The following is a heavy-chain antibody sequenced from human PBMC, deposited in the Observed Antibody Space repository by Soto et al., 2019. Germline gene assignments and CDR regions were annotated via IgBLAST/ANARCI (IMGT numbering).Heavy chain of an antibody. CDR3: ARGDVCSGGSCWGYGMDV. Sequence: ASVKVSCKVSGYTLTELSMHWVRQAPGKGLEWMGGFDPEDGETIYAQKFQGRVTMTEDTSTDTAYMELSSLRSEDTAVYYCARGDVCSGGSCWGYGMDVWGQGTTVTVSS. J-gene: IGHJ6*02. D-gene: IGHD2-15*01. CDR1: GYTLTELS. CDR2: FDPEDGET. V-gene: IGHV1-24*01.